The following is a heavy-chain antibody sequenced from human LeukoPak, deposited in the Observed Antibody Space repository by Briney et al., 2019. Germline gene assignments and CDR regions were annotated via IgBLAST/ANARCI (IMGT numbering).Heavy chain of an antibody. CDR3: ARGGSYKGSYYKSSFDY. V-gene: IGHV3-30-3*01. Sequence: GGSLRLSCAASGFTFSSYAMHWVRQAPGKGLEWVAVISYDGSNKYYADSVKGRFTISRDNSKNTLYLQMNSLRAEDTAVYYCARGGSYKGSYYKSSFDYWGQGTLVTVSS. D-gene: IGHD3-10*01. CDR1: GFTFSSYA. J-gene: IGHJ4*02. CDR2: ISYDGSNK.